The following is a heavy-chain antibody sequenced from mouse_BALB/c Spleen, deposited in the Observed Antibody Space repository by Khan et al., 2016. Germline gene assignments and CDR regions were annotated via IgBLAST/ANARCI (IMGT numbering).Heavy chain of an antibody. CDR2: IDPANGNT. J-gene: IGHJ3*01. Sequence: VQLQQSGAELVKPGASVKLSCTASGFNIKDTYMHWVKQRPEQGLEWIGRIDPANGNTKYDPKFQGKATITADTSSNPAYLQLSSLTSEDTAVYYSARSPDDYDVGFAYWGQGTLVTVSA. CDR3: ARSPDDYDVGFAY. D-gene: IGHD2-4*01. V-gene: IGHV14-3*02. CDR1: GFNIKDTY.